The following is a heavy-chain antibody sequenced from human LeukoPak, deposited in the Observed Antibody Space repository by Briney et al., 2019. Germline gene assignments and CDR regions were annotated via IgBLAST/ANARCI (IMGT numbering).Heavy chain of an antibody. CDR3: AKYGNSGWVIDN. D-gene: IGHD6-19*01. Sequence: APETLSLTCTVSGGSTGSDYWTWIRQPPGKGLEYIGYIYYTGGTNYNPSLKSRVTISVDTSKNQFSLKLSSVTAADTAVYFCAKYGNSGWVIDNWGQGTLVTVSS. CDR2: IYYTGGT. V-gene: IGHV4-59*08. J-gene: IGHJ4*02. CDR1: GGSTGSDY.